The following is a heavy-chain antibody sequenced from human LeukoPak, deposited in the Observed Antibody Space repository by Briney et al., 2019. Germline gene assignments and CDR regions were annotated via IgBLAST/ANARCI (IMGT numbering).Heavy chain of an antibody. Sequence: GGSLRLSCAASGFTFSSYWMHWVRQAPGEGLEWVSAISGSGGSTYYADSVKGRFTISRDNSKNTLYLQMNSLRAEDTAVYYCAKDANWNDVGGVFDYWGQGTLVTVSS. D-gene: IGHD1-20*01. V-gene: IGHV3-23*01. J-gene: IGHJ4*02. CDR2: ISGSGGST. CDR3: AKDANWNDVGGVFDY. CDR1: GFTFSSYW.